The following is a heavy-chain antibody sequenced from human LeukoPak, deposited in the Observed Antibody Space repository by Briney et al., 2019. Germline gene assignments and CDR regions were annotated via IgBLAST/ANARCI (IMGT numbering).Heavy chain of an antibody. Sequence: SETLSLTCAVYGGSFSGYYWSWIRQPPGKGLEWIGEINHSGSTNYNPSLKSRVTISVDTSKNQFSLKLSSVTAADTAVCYCARWYYDFWSGYYRLGYYYMDVWGKGTTVTVSS. J-gene: IGHJ6*03. V-gene: IGHV4-34*01. CDR1: GGSFSGYY. D-gene: IGHD3-3*01. CDR3: ARWYYDFWSGYYRLGYYYMDV. CDR2: INHSGST.